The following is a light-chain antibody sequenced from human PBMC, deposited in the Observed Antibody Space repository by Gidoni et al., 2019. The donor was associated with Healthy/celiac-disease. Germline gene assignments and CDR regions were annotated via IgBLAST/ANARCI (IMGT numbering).Light chain of an antibody. Sequence: QSALTQPASVSGSPGQSITISCTGTSSDVGGYNYVSWYQQHAGKAPKLMIYEASNRPSGVSNRFSGAKSGNTASLTISGLQAEDEADYYCSSYTSSSTLVFGTGTKVTVL. CDR3: SSYTSSSTLV. J-gene: IGLJ1*01. CDR1: SSDVGGYNY. V-gene: IGLV2-14*01. CDR2: EAS.